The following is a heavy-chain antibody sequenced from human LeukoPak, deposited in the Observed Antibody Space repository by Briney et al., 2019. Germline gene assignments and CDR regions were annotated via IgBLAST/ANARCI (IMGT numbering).Heavy chain of an antibody. V-gene: IGHV4-38-2*01. CDR1: GYSISSGYY. CDR2: IYHSGST. CDR3: ARSVEGVVPAAFFDY. J-gene: IGHJ4*02. Sequence: SETLSLTCAVSGYSISSGYYWGWIRQPPGKGLEWIGSIYHSGSTYYNPSLKSRVTISVDTSRNQFSLKLSSVTAADTAVYYCARSVEGVVPAAFFDYWGQGTLVTVSS. D-gene: IGHD2-2*01.